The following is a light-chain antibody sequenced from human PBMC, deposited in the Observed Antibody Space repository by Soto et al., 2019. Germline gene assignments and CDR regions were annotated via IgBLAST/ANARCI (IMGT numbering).Light chain of an antibody. CDR1: RGISDY. CDR2: AAS. V-gene: IGKV1-27*01. J-gene: IGKJ2*01. Sequence: DIQMTQSPSSLSASVGDRVTITCRASRGISDYLAWFQQKPGKVPKLLIFAASTLQSGVPSRFSGRGSGTDFTLTISSLQPEDVATYYCQNYNSVPYTFGQGTKLELK. CDR3: QNYNSVPYT.